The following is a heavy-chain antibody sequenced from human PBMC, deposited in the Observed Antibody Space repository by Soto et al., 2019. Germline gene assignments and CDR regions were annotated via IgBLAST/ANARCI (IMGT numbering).Heavy chain of an antibody. CDR1: GFTFSDHH. D-gene: IGHD4-17*01. CDR3: ACDYRDC. V-gene: IGHV3-72*01. Sequence: EVQLVESGGGLVQAGGSLRLSCAVSGFTFSDHHMDWVRQAPGKGLEWVGRSRNKADSYTPEYAASVKGRFTISRDDSKTSLYLQVDSLKTDDTAVYYCACDYRDCWGQGTLVTVSS. J-gene: IGHJ4*02. CDR2: SRNKADSYTP.